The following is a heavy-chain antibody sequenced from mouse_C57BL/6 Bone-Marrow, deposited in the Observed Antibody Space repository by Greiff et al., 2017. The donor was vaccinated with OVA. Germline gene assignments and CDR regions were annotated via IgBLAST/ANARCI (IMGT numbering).Heavy chain of an antibody. CDR1: GYTFTDYN. D-gene: IGHD2-3*01. J-gene: IGHJ2*01. CDR3: ASPSDGYYVEYYFDD. Sequence: EVQLQQSGPELVKPGASVKMSCKASGYTFTDYNMHWVKQSHGKSLEWIGYINPNNGGTSYNQKFKGKATLTVNKSSSTAYMELRSLTSEDSAVYYCASPSDGYYVEYYFDDWGQGTTLTVSS. CDR2: INPNNGGT. V-gene: IGHV1-22*01.